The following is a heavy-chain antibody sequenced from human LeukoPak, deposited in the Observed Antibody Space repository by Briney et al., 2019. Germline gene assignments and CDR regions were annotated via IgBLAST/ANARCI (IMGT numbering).Heavy chain of an antibody. V-gene: IGHV6-1*01. CDR3: ARAGCSGGSCYSDYNWFDP. D-gene: IGHD2-15*01. J-gene: IGHJ5*02. Sequence: SQTLSLTCAISGDSVSSNSAAWNWIRQSPSRGLEWLGRTYYRSKWYNDYAVSVKGRITINPDTSKNQFSLQLNSVTPEDTAVYYCARAGCSGGSCYSDYNWFDPWGQGTLVTVSS. CDR1: GDSVSSNSAA. CDR2: TYYRSKWYN.